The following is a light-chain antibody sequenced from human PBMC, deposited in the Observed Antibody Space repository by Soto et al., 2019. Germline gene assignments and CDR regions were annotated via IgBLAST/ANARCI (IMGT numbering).Light chain of an antibody. CDR1: QSVGSD. V-gene: IGKV3-15*01. J-gene: IGKJ5*01. Sequence: ETVMAQSPAPLSVSPGSRATLSCRASQSVGSDLVWYRQKPGQAPRLLIYGASNRATGVPDMFSGSGSGTVFTLTISSLQSEDFAVYYCQQYNDMPQITFGQGTRLEIK. CDR2: GAS. CDR3: QQYNDMPQIT.